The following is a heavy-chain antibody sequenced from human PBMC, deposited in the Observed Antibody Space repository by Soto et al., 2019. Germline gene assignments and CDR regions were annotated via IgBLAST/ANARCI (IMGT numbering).Heavy chain of an antibody. J-gene: IGHJ1*01. V-gene: IGHV3-7*01. D-gene: IGHD6-19*01. CDR2: IKQDGSAK. Sequence: EVQLVESGGGLVQPGGSLRLSCAASGFTFSSYWMNWVRQAPGKGLEWVANIKQDGSAKYYVDSVKGRFTISRDNAKNSLYLQMNSLRREDTAVYYCAGGSGWYIHQWAQGTLVTVSS. CDR1: GFTFSSYW. CDR3: AGGSGWYIHQ.